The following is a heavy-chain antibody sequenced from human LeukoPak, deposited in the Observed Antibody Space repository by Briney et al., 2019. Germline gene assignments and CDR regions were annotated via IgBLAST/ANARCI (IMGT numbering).Heavy chain of an antibody. V-gene: IGHV3-64*01. J-gene: IGHJ4*02. Sequence: GGSLRLSCAASGFAFSSFAMSWVRQAPGKGLEYVSAISSNGGGTYYANSVKGRFTISRDNSKNTLYLQVGSLRVEDMGVYYCARITEGYSYGGYFDYWGQGALVTVSS. CDR2: ISSNGGGT. D-gene: IGHD5-18*01. CDR1: GFAFSSFA. CDR3: ARITEGYSYGGYFDY.